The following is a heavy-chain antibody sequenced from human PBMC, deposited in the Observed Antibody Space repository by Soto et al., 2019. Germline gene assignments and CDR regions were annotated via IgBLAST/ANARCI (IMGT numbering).Heavy chain of an antibody. J-gene: IGHJ5*02. CDR3: AKTCTLGDDYVWGSYSNELAGILYP. D-gene: IGHD3-16*01. CDR1: GGSISSYY. Sequence: SETLSLTCTVSGGSISSYYWSWIRQPPGKGLEWIGYIYYSGSTNYNPSLKSRVTISVDTSKNQFSLKLSSVTAAVTAVYYCAKTCTLGDDYVWGSYSNELAGILYPWGQGTLVTVSS. CDR2: IYYSGST. V-gene: IGHV4-59*01.